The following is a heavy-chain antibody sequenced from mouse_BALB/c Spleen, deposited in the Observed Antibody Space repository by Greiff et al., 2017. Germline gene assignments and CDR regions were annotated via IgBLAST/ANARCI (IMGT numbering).Heavy chain of an antibody. J-gene: IGHJ4*01. D-gene: IGHD2-3*01. CDR1: GISITTGNYR. CDR2: IYYSGTI. V-gene: IGHV3-5*02. CDR3: ARDDGYYYAMDY. Sequence: EVMLVESGPGLVKPSQTVSLTCTVTGISITTGNYRWSWIRQFPGNKLEWIGYIYYSGTITYNPSLTSRTTITRDTSKNQFFLEMNSLTAEDTATYYCARDDGYYYAMDYWGQGTSVTVSS.